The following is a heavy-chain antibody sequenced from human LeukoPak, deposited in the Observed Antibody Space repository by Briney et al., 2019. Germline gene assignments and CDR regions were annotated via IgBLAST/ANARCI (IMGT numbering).Heavy chain of an antibody. J-gene: IGHJ4*02. CDR1: GFTVSSYY. D-gene: IGHD6-19*01. CDR3: AGDKTTGGWYEIDY. Sequence: GGSLRLSCAASGFTVSSYYMSWVRQAPGKWLESVSVISNEGGTYYADSVKGRFTISRDNSKNTVYLQMNSLRAEDTAVYYCAGDKTTGGWYEIDYWGQGTLVTVSS. CDR2: ISNEGGT. V-gene: IGHV3-53*01.